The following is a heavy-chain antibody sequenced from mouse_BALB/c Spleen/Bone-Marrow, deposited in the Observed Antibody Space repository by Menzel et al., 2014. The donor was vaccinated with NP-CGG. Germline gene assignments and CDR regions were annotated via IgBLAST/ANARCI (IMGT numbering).Heavy chain of an antibody. D-gene: IGHD1-1*01. CDR3: ARPLYYYGSSPGYARDF. Sequence: EVKLVESGGGLVKPGGSLKLSCAASGFAFSSYDMSWVRQTPEKRLEWVAYISSGGGSTYYPDTVKGRFTISRDNAKNTLYLQMSSLKSEDTAMYYCARPLYYYGSSPGYARDFWGQRTRRTVAS. CDR2: ISSGGGST. V-gene: IGHV5-12-1*01. CDR1: GFAFSSYD. J-gene: IGHJ4*01.